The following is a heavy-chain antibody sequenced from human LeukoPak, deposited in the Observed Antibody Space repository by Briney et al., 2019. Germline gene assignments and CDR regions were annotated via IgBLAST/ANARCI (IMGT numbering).Heavy chain of an antibody. J-gene: IGHJ4*02. CDR1: GGTFSSYA. CDR2: IIPIFGTA. V-gene: IGHV1-69*13. D-gene: IGHD4-17*01. CDR3: ARHQTATVTRRDYFDY. Sequence: SVKVSCKASGGTFSSYAISWVRQAPGQGLEWMGGIIPIFGTANYAQKFQGRVTITADESTSTAYMELSSLRSEDTAVCYCARHQTATVTRRDYFDYWGQGTLVTVSS.